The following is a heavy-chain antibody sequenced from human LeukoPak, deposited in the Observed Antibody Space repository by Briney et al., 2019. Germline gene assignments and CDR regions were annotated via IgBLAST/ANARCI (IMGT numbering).Heavy chain of an antibody. CDR2: FDPEDGET. CDR3: ARDNDSRDPPHFDY. V-gene: IGHV1-24*01. Sequence: ASVKVSCKVSGYTLTELSMHWVRQAPGKGLEWMGGFDPEDGETIYAQKFRGRVTITADKSTRTAYMELSSLRSEDTAVYYCARDNDSRDPPHFDYWGQGTLVTVSS. CDR1: GYTLTELS. J-gene: IGHJ4*02. D-gene: IGHD3-16*01.